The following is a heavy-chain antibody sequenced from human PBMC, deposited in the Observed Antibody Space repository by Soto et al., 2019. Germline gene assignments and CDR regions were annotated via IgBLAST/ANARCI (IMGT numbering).Heavy chain of an antibody. CDR1: GGTFSSYT. J-gene: IGHJ5*02. CDR2: IIPILGIA. CDR3: ARGDKAVSSFDP. D-gene: IGHD3-16*01. V-gene: IGHV1-69*02. Sequence: QVQLVQSGAEVKKPGSSVKVSCKASGGTFSSYTISWVRQAPGQGLEWMGRIIPILGIANYAQKFQGRVTITADKSTSTAYMELSSLRSEDTAVYYCARGDKAVSSFDPWGQGTLVTVSS.